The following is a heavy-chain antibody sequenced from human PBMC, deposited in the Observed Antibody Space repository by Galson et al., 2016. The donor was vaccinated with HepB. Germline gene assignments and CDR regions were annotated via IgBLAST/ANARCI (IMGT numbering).Heavy chain of an antibody. CDR3: ATNVTRRFGDWLASTNCFDP. CDR2: ISTNSGNT. D-gene: IGHD3-10*01. V-gene: IGHV1-18*01. Sequence: SVKVSCKASGYIFTTYGISWVRQAPGQGLEWMGWISTNSGNTNYAQKFQDRVTMTADTSTNTASLELRGLRSDDTAVYYCATNVTRRFGDWLASTNCFDPWGQGTLVTVSS. J-gene: IGHJ5*02. CDR1: GYIFTTYG.